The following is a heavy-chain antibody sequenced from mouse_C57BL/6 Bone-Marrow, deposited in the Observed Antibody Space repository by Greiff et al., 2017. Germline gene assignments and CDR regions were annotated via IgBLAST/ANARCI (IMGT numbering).Heavy chain of an antibody. CDR3: ARGNGYPGAY. CDR1: GYTFTDYY. V-gene: IGHV1-19*01. D-gene: IGHD2-2*01. CDR2: INPYNGGT. J-gene: IGHJ3*01. Sequence: EVQLQQSGPVLVKPGASVKMSCKASGYTFTDYYMNWVKQSHGKSLEWIGVINPYNGGTSYNQKFKGKATLTVDKSSITAYMELNSLTSEDSAVYYCARGNGYPGAYWGQGTLVTVSA.